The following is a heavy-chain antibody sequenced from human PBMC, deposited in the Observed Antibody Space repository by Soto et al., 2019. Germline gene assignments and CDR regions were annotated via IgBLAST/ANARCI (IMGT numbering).Heavy chain of an antibody. Sequence: GGSLRLSCAASGFTFSSYWMSWVRQAPGKGLEWVANIKQDGSEKYYVDSVKGRFTISRDNAKNSLYLQMNSLRAEDTAVYYCARDLELERRPYYYYYMDVWGKGTTVTVSS. V-gene: IGHV3-7*01. J-gene: IGHJ6*03. D-gene: IGHD1-1*01. CDR1: GFTFSSYW. CDR2: IKQDGSEK. CDR3: ARDLELERRPYYYYYMDV.